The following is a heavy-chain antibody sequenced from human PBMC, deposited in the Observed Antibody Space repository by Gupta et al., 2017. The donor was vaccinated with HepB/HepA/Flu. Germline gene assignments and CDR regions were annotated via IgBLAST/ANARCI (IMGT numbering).Heavy chain of an antibody. V-gene: IGHV4-31*03. D-gene: IGHD3-22*01. Sequence: QVQLQESGTGLVKPSQTLSLTCTVPGASISRGAYYWGLIRHVPGMGLEWIGYPHFNGNTSYNPSLKSRLTMSVATSQNQFSLTLTSVTAADTAVYYCARYSHVYDSSGYHYFFDYWGQGTLVTVSS. CDR3: ARYSHVYDSSGYHYFFDY. J-gene: IGHJ4*02. CDR2: PHFNGNT. CDR1: GASISRGAYY.